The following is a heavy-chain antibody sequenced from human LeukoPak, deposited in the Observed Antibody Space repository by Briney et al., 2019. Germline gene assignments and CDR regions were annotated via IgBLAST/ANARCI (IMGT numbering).Heavy chain of an antibody. CDR3: ARGFGGDP. CDR1: GYTFTAYY. J-gene: IGHJ5*02. Sequence: ASVKVSCKASGYTFTAYYLHWVRQAPGQGLEWMGWINPNSGGTNYAQSFQGRVSMTRDTSISTAYMEPSRLTSDDTALYYCARGFGGDPWGQGTLVTVSS. CDR2: INPNSGGT. D-gene: IGHD4-23*01. V-gene: IGHV1-2*02.